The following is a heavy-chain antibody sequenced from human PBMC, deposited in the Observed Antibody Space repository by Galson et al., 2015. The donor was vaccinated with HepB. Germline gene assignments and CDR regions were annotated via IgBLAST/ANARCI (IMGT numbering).Heavy chain of an antibody. V-gene: IGHV4-31*03. D-gene: IGHD2-2*01. J-gene: IGHJ4*02. CDR2: IYYSGST. CDR1: GGSISSGGYY. CDR3: ARQTFNCSSTSCHSYYFDY. Sequence: TLSLTCTVSGGSISSGGYYWSWIRQHPGKGLEWIGYIYYSGSTYYNPSLKSRVTISVDTSKNQFSLKLSSVTAADTAVYYCARQTFNCSSTSCHSYYFDYWGQGTLVTVSS.